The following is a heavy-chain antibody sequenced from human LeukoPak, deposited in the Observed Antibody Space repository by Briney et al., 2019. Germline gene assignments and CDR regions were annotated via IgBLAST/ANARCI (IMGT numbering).Heavy chain of an antibody. CDR1: VYTFTGYY. D-gene: IGHD6-13*01. CDR3: SRASTIAAPGATRNDF. Sequence: GASVKVSCKAFVYTFTGYYMHWVRQAPEQGLEWMGWINPNSGGTNYAQKFQGRVTMTRDTSISTAYMELSSLRSDGSAVYFCSRASTIAAPGATRNDFWGEGTLVTVSS. J-gene: IGHJ4*02. CDR2: INPNSGGT. V-gene: IGHV1-2*02.